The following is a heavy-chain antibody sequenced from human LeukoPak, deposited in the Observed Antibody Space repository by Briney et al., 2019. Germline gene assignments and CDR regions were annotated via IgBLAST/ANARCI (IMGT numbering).Heavy chain of an antibody. CDR2: INPNSGGT. D-gene: IGHD2-21*02. Sequence: ASVKVSCKASGYTFTGYYMHWVRQAPGQGLEWMGRINPNSGGTNHAQKFQDRVTMTRDTSISTAYMELSRLTSDDTAVYYCASHIVTAIHDYWGQGTLVTVFS. V-gene: IGHV1-2*06. CDR1: GYTFTGYY. J-gene: IGHJ4*02. CDR3: ASHIVTAIHDY.